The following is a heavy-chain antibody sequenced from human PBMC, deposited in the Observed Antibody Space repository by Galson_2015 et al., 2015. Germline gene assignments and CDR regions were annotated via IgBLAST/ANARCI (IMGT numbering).Heavy chain of an antibody. CDR1: GFTVATHY. CDR3: ARAPLRDYGDYLDY. CDR2: IYSDGSS. V-gene: IGHV3-53*01. D-gene: IGHD4-17*01. J-gene: IGHJ4*02. Sequence: SLRLSCAASGFTVATHYMSWVRQAPGKGLEWVSVIYSDGSSFYGDSVTGRFAISRDSSKNALYLQMNSLRAEDTAVYYCARAPLRDYGDYLDYWGQGALVTV.